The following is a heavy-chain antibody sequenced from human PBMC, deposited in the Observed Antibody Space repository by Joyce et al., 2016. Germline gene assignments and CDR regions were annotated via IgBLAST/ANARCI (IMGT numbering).Heavy chain of an antibody. J-gene: IGHJ2*01. V-gene: IGHV5-51*01. CDR3: AKVGGSGGFCSGGRCFSVSWFVDL. CDR1: GYTSPIDW. CDR2: CYPADSNV. D-gene: IGHD2-15*01. Sequence: EVQLVQSGPEVKKPGESLKISCKAYGYTSPIDWFGWVRQMPGKGMNGMGMCYPADSNVKYSPSVQGPVSISADTSINTAYLELSSLKASDTAIYYCAKVGGSGGFCSGGRCFSVSWFVDLWGRGTQVTVSS.